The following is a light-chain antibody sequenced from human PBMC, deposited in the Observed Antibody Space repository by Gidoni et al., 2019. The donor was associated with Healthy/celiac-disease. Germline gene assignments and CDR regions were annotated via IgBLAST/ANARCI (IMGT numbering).Light chain of an antibody. CDR1: QSISSY. V-gene: IGKV1-39*01. CDR3: QQSYSTPQT. Sequence: DIQMTQSPSSLSASVGDRVTITCRASQSISSYLNWYPQKPGKAPKLLIYAASSLQSGFPSRFSGSGSGTDFTLTISSLQPEDFATYYCQQSYSTPQTFGQGTKVEIK. CDR2: AAS. J-gene: IGKJ1*01.